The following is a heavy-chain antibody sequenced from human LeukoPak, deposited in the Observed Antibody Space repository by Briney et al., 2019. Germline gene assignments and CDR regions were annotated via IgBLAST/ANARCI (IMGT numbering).Heavy chain of an antibody. J-gene: IGHJ5*02. V-gene: IGHV1-18*01. D-gene: IGHD3-10*01. CDR2: ISAYNGNT. CDR3: ARDYYGSGSYYKTREYNWFDP. CDR1: GHTFTSYG. Sequence: GASVRVSCKASGHTFTSYGISWVRQAPGQGLEWMGWISAYNGNTNYAQKLQGRVTMTTDTSTSTAYMELRSLRSDDTAVYYCARDYYGSGSYYKTREYNWFDPWGQGTLVTVSS.